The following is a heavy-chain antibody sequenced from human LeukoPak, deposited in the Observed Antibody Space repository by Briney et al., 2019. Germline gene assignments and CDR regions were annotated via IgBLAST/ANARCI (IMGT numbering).Heavy chain of an antibody. CDR1: GGSFSGYY. J-gene: IGHJ5*02. Sequence: SETLSLTCAVYGGSFSGYYWSWIRQPPGKGLEWIGEINHSGSTNYNPSLKSRVTISVDTSKNQFSLKLSSVTAADTAVYYCARGGYYDINWFDPWGQGTLVTVSS. CDR3: ARGGYYDINWFDP. D-gene: IGHD3-9*01. V-gene: IGHV4-34*01. CDR2: INHSGST.